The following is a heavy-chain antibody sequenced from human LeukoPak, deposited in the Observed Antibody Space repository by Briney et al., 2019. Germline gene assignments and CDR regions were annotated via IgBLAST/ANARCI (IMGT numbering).Heavy chain of an antibody. Sequence: QTGGSLRLSCAASGFTFSSYGMHWVRQAPGKGLEWVAFIRYDGSNKYYADSVKGRFTISRDNSKNTLYLQMNSLRAEDTAVYYCAKDREFDYSSFDCWGQGTLVTVSS. V-gene: IGHV3-30*02. CDR3: AKDREFDYSSFDC. CDR1: GFTFSSYG. D-gene: IGHD4-11*01. CDR2: IRYDGSNK. J-gene: IGHJ4*02.